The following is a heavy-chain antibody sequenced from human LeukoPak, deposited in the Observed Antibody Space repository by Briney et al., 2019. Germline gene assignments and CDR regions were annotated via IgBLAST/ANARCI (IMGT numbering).Heavy chain of an antibody. CDR3: ATVLLRYSSGWRYFDY. CDR2: FDPEDGET. D-gene: IGHD6-19*01. J-gene: IGHJ4*02. CDR1: GYTLTELS. Sequence: ASVKVSWKVSGYTLTELSMHWVRQAPVKGLEWMGGFDPEDGETIYAQKFQGRVTMTEDTSTDTAYMELSSLRSEDTAVYYCATVLLRYSSGWRYFDYWGQGTLVTVSS. V-gene: IGHV1-24*01.